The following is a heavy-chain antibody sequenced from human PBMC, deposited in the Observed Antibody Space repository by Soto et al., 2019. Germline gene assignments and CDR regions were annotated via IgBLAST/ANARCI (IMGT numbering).Heavy chain of an antibody. J-gene: IGHJ4*02. CDR2: IKPDGTEK. CDR3: AGETSYDDRSGSLPFGY. V-gene: IGHV3-7*01. D-gene: IGHD3-22*01. CDR1: VFIVTPYW. Sequence: GRSLRLSCAASVFIVTPYWMSWVRQSPGKGLQWVANIKPDGTEKFYVDSVKGRFTISRDNAKNSLYLQMNSLRADDTAVYYRAGETSYDDRSGSLPFGYWGQGILVTVS.